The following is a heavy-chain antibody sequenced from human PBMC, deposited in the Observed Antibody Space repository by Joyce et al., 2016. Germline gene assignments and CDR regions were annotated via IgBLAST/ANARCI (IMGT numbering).Heavy chain of an antibody. CDR1: GGSISSGSYH. V-gene: IGHV4-61*02. CDR2: VQTGGSS. CDR3: AAYVAGGGGRGP. J-gene: IGHJ5*02. D-gene: IGHD3-10*02. Sequence: QVQLQESGPGLVKPSQTLSLTCTVSGGSISSGSYHWSWIRQPAGKGLEWIGQVQTGGSSNYDASLKSRVTISVYTSKSLFSLKRSSVTAADTAIYYCAAYVAGGGGRGPCGQGTQVTVSS.